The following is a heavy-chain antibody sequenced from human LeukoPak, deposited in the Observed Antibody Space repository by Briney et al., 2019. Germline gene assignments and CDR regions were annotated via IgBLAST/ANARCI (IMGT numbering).Heavy chain of an antibody. D-gene: IGHD3-10*01. CDR3: AKSLYYYGSGSYFPIDY. J-gene: IGHJ4*02. Sequence: GGSLRLSCAASGFTFSSYGMHWVRQTPGKGLEWVANIKQDGSEKYYVDSVKGRFTISRDNAKNSLYLQMNSLRAEDTAVYYCAKSLYYYGSGSYFPIDYWGQGTLVTVSS. V-gene: IGHV3-7*03. CDR1: GFTFSSYG. CDR2: IKQDGSEK.